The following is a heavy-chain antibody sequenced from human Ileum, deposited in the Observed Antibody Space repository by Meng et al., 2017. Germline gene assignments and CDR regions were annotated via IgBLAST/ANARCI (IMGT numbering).Heavy chain of an antibody. CDR3: ARDHWGSLDY. CDR2: AST. CDR1: GGSVSSAGYQ. J-gene: IGHJ4*02. D-gene: IGHD7-27*01. V-gene: IGHV4-61*08. Sequence: VQLQESGPGLVRPSETLSLICTVSGGSVSSAGYQWGWIRQPPGKGLEWIGYASTNYNPSLKSRVTISLDTSKNQFSLKLSSVTAADTAVYYCARDHWGSLDYWGQGILVTVSS.